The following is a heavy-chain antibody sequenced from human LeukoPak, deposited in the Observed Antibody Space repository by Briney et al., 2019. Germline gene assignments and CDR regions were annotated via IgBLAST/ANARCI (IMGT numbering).Heavy chain of an antibody. CDR3: ATYCSSTSCYASFDY. CDR1: GYTLTELS. Sequence: ASVKVSCKVSGYTLTELSMHWVGQAPGKGREGMGGFDPEDGETIYAQKFQGRVTMTEHTSTDTAYMELSSLRSEDTAVYYCATYCSSTSCYASFDYWGQGTLVTVSS. V-gene: IGHV1-24*01. CDR2: FDPEDGET. D-gene: IGHD2-2*01. J-gene: IGHJ4*02.